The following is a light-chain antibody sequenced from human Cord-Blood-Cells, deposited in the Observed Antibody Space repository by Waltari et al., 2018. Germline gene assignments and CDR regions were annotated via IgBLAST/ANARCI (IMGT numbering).Light chain of an antibody. V-gene: IGLV2-11*01. CDR1: SSDVGGDNY. J-gene: IGLJ2*01. Sequence: QSALPQPRPVSGSPGQSVTISCTGTSSDVGGDNYVSWYQQHPGKAPKLMIYDVSKRPSGVPDRFSGSKSGNTASLTISGLQAEDEADYYCCSYAGSYTYVVFGGGTKLTVL. CDR2: DVS. CDR3: CSYAGSYTYVV.